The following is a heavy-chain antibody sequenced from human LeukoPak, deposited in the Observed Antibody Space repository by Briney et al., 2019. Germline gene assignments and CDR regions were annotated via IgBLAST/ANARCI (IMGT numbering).Heavy chain of an antibody. J-gene: IGHJ4*02. Sequence: GGSLRLSCAASGFTFSSYAMHWGRQAPGKGLEWVAVISYDGSNKYYADSVKGRFTISRDNSKNTLYLQMNSLRAEDTAVYYCARGSSDCGGDCYTYYFDYWGQGTLVTVSS. CDR3: ARGSSDCGGDCYTYYFDY. CDR2: ISYDGSNK. V-gene: IGHV3-30-3*01. D-gene: IGHD2-21*02. CDR1: GFTFSSYA.